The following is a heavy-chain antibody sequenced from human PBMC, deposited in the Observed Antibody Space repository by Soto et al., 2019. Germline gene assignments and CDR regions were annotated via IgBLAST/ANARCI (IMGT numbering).Heavy chain of an antibody. Sequence: SETLSLTCTVSGGSIINNHYYWNFIRQPSGKGLEWIGYIYYSGSTYYSPSLESRLTMSVDTSNNQFSLKLSSVTAADTAVYYCARASMVGVPGFFDVWGRGTLVTVSS. D-gene: IGHD3-10*01. J-gene: IGHJ2*01. V-gene: IGHV4-30-4*08. CDR1: GGSIINNHYY. CDR2: IYYSGST. CDR3: ARASMVGVPGFFDV.